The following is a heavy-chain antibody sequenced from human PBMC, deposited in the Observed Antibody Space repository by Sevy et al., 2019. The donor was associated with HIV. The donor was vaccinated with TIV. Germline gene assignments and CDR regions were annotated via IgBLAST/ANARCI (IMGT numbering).Heavy chain of an antibody. J-gene: IGHJ6*02. V-gene: IGHV3-7*01. CDR2: INEDGTEK. Sequence: GGSLRLSCAASGFTFSTHWMSWFRQAPGKGLEWVANINEDGTEKFYVDSVKGRFTMSRDNAKNSLYLQMNSLRAEDAAVYYCARDNATVSRRGLRYYYYGTDVWGQGTTVTVSS. CDR1: GFTFSTHW. CDR3: ARDNATVSRRGLRYYYYGTDV. D-gene: IGHD2-2*01.